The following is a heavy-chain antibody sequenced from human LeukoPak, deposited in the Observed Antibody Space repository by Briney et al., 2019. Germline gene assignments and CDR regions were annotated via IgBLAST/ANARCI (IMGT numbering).Heavy chain of an antibody. D-gene: IGHD2-2*01. Sequence: PGGSLRLSCQASGFTFSDYAMSWVRQAPGKGLEWVSSINPDGGSFFADSVKGRFTISRDDSRSVVYLQMNTLSAEDTAVYYCARSGVAPCHYWGQGILVTVSS. CDR3: ARSGVAPCHY. CDR2: INPDGGS. CDR1: GFTFSDYA. V-gene: IGHV3-23*01. J-gene: IGHJ4*02.